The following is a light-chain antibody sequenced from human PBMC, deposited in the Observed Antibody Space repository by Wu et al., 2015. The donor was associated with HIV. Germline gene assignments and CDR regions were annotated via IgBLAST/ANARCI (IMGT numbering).Light chain of an antibody. CDR1: QGISNF. CDR3: HQFYNYPRT. V-gene: IGKV1D-13*01. CDR2: GAS. J-gene: IGKJ2*01. Sequence: IQMTQSPSSLSASVGDRVTITCRASQGISNFLAWYQQKPGKPPKVLISGASTLETGVPFRFSGSGSGTLFTLTISCLQSEDFAIYYCHQFYNYPRTFGPGT.